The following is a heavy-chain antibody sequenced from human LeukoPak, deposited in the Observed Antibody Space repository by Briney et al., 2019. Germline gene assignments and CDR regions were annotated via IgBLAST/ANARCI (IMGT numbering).Heavy chain of an antibody. Sequence: ASVKVSCKASGYTFTSYAMNWVRQAPGQGLEWMGWINTNTGNPTYAQGFTGRFVFSLDTSVSTAYPQISSLKAEDTAVYYCARAVPAAIVVDAFDIWGQGTMVTVSS. CDR2: INTNTGNP. J-gene: IGHJ3*02. D-gene: IGHD2-2*02. CDR1: GYTFTSYA. V-gene: IGHV7-4-1*02. CDR3: ARAVPAAIVVDAFDI.